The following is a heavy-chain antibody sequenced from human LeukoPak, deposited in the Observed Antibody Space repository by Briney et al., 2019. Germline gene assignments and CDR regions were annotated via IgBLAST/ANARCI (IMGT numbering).Heavy chain of an antibody. CDR2: IYYSGST. J-gene: IGHJ4*02. V-gene: IGHV4-59*08. CDR1: GGSISSYY. Sequence: PSETLSLTCTVSGGSISSYYWSWIRQPPGKGLEWIGYIYYSGSTNYIPSLKSRVTISVDTSKNQFSLKLSSVTAADTAVYYCARHGRYSSSWYFDYWGQGTLVTVSS. CDR3: ARHGRYSSSWYFDY. D-gene: IGHD6-13*01.